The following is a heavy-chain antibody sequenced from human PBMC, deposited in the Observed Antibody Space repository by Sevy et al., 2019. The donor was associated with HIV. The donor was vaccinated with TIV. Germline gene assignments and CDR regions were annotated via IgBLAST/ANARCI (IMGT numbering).Heavy chain of an antibody. V-gene: IGHV4-59*01. D-gene: IGHD3-10*01. CDR1: GGSISSYY. J-gene: IGHJ6*02. CDR2: IYNIGST. CDR3: ARAGGAKDYGMDV. Sequence: SETLSLTCTVSGGSISSYYWSWIRQPPGKGLEWIGYIYNIGSTNYKPSLESRVTISVDTSKNKFSLILSSVTAADTAVYYCARAGGAKDYGMDVWGQGTTVTVSS.